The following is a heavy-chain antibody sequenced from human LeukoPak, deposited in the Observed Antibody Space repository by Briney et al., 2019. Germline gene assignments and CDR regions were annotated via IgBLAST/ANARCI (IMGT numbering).Heavy chain of an antibody. CDR1: GYTFDKWG. J-gene: IGHJ4*02. D-gene: IGHD4-17*01. CDR3: ARVWATVTTSPDY. Sequence: APVTVSCKASGYTFDKWGISWVRQAPGQGLEWMGWISAQTGNTNYVQKFQGRATMTTDTSTSTAFMELRSLRFDDTAVYYCARVWATVTTSPDYWGQGTLVTVSS. CDR2: ISAQTGNT. V-gene: IGHV1-18*01.